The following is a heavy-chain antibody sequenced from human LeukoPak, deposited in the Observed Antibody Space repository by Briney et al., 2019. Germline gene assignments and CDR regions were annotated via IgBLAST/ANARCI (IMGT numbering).Heavy chain of an antibody. CDR3: ARADILPGYYAPDY. CDR2: ISSNSSYT. D-gene: IGHD3-9*01. V-gene: IGHV3-11*05. J-gene: IGHJ4*02. Sequence: GGSLRLSCAASGFTFSDYCMTWIRQAPGKGLEYISHISSNSSYTNYADSVKGRFTISRDNAKNSLSLQMKSLRAEDTAVYYCARADILPGYYAPDYWGQGTLVTVSS. CDR1: GFTFSDYC.